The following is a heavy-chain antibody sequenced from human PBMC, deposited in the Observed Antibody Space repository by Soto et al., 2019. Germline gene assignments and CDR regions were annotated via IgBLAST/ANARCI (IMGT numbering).Heavy chain of an antibody. J-gene: IGHJ3*02. CDR2: IWYDGSNK. D-gene: IGHD6-13*01. CDR3: ARSRKQLVRDAFDI. Sequence: QVQLVESGGGVVQPGRSLRLSCAASGFTFSSYGMHWVRQAPGKGLEWVAVIWYDGSNKYYADSVKGRFTISRDNSKNTLYLQMNSLRAEDTAVYYCARSRKQLVRDAFDIWGQGTMVTVSS. CDR1: GFTFSSYG. V-gene: IGHV3-33*01.